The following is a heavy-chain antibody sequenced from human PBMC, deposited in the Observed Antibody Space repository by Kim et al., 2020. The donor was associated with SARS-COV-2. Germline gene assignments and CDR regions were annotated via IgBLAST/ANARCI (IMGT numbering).Heavy chain of an antibody. D-gene: IGHD1-26*01. Sequence: SETLSLTCTVSGGSISSYYWSWIRQPPGKGLEWIGYIYYSGSTNYNPSLKSRVTISVDTSKNQFSLKLSSVTAADTAVYYCASDRVGAHFQHWGQGTLVTVSS. J-gene: IGHJ1*01. V-gene: IGHV4-59*01. CDR3: ASDRVGAHFQH. CDR1: GGSISSYY. CDR2: IYYSGST.